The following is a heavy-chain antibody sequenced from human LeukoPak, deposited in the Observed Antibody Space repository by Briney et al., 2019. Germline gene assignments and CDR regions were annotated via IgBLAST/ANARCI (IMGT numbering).Heavy chain of an antibody. Sequence: PGGSLRLSCAASGFTFTNARMSWVRQAPGKGLEWVGRVTSKTEGGTADYSAPVKGRFTISRDDSKNILYLQMSSLETEDTGAYYCTTVGNWNPRSYWGQGTLVTVSS. CDR3: TTVGNWNPRSY. CDR1: GFTFTNAR. V-gene: IGHV3-15*05. D-gene: IGHD1-20*01. CDR2: VTSKTEGGTA. J-gene: IGHJ4*02.